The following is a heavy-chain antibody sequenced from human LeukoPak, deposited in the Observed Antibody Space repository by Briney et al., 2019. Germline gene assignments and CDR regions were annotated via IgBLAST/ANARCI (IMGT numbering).Heavy chain of an antibody. Sequence: PGGSLRLSCTASGFTFSSFAMSWVRQAPGKGLEWVSGLTGGGEKTFYADSVKGRFTLSRDNSKNTLYLQMNSLRAEDTAVYYCAKSIGGVVVVAADYWGQGTLVTVSS. CDR3: AKSIGGVVVVAADY. CDR2: LTGGGEKT. V-gene: IGHV3-23*01. CDR1: GFTFSSFA. D-gene: IGHD2-15*01. J-gene: IGHJ4*02.